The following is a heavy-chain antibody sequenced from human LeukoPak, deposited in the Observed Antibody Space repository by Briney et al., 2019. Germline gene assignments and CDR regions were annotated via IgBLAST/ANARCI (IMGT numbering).Heavy chain of an antibody. J-gene: IGHJ5*02. D-gene: IGHD4-17*01. V-gene: IGHV3-23*01. CDR2: ISGSGGST. CDR1: GFTFSSYA. Sequence: PGGSLRLSCAASGFTFSSYAMSWVRQAPGKGLEWVSAISGSGGSTYYADSVKGRFTISRDNSKNTLYLQMNSLRAEDTAVYYCANSTTVTTTDGDCFDPWGQGTLVTVSS. CDR3: ANSTTVTTTDGDCFDP.